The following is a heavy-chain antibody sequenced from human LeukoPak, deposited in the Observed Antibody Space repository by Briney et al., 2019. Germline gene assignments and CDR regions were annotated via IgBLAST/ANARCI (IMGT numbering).Heavy chain of an antibody. Sequence: ASVKVSCKASGYTFTGYYMHWVRQAPGQGLEWMGWINPNSGGTNYAQKFRGRVTMTRDTSISTAYMELSRLRSDDTAVYYCARGGGSGSYYTTDYWGQGTLVTVSS. CDR1: GYTFTGYY. D-gene: IGHD3-10*01. V-gene: IGHV1-2*02. CDR2: INPNSGGT. J-gene: IGHJ4*02. CDR3: ARGGGSGSYYTTDY.